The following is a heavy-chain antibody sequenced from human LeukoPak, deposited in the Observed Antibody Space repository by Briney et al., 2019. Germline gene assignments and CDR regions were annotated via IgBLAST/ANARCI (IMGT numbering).Heavy chain of an antibody. CDR2: IYYSGST. D-gene: IGHD3-10*01. V-gene: IGHV4-59*01. J-gene: IGHJ6*03. CDR3: ARVGRRFGELSSYYYYMDV. CDR1: GGSISSYY. Sequence: SETLSLTCTVSGGSISSYYWSWIRQPPGKGLEWIGYIYYSGSTNYNPSLKSRVTISVDTSKNQFSLKLSSVTAADTAVYYCARVGRRFGELSSYYYYMDVWGKGTTVTISS.